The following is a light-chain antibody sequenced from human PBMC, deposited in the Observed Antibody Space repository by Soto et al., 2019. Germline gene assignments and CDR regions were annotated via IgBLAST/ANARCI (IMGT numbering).Light chain of an antibody. V-gene: IGKV3D-15*01. J-gene: IGKJ5*01. CDR2: GAS. CDR3: QQYNNLPPIP. Sequence: EIVMTLSPSALSGSPRERATLSCMASQSVSSNLAWYQQKPGQAPRLLIYGASTRATGIPARFSGSGSGTEFTLTISSLQSEDFAVYYCQQYNNLPPIPFGQGTLLAIK. CDR1: QSVSSN.